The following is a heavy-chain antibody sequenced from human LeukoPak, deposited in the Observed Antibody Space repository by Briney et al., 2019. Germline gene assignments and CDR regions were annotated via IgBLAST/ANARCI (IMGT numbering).Heavy chain of an antibody. D-gene: IGHD3-9*01. CDR1: GGSFSGYY. V-gene: IGHV4-34*01. CDR2: INHSGST. Sequence: PSETLSLTCAVYGGSFSGYYWSWIRHPPGKGLEWIGEINHSGSTNYNPSLKSRVTISVDTSKNQFSLKLSSVTAADTAVYYCARGLRYFDWLPYGMDVWGQGTTVTVSS. J-gene: IGHJ6*02. CDR3: ARGLRYFDWLPYGMDV.